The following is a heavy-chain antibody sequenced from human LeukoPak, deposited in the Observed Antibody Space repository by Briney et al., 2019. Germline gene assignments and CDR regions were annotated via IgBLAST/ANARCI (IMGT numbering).Heavy chain of an antibody. J-gene: IGHJ5*02. Sequence: SETLSLTCTVSGGSISSSSYYWGWIRQPPGKGLEWIGSIYYSGSTYYNPSPKSRVTISVDTSKNQFSLKLSSVTAADTAVYYCARLQWGDYYDNNWFDPWGQGTLVTVSS. V-gene: IGHV4-39*07. D-gene: IGHD3-22*01. CDR1: GGSISSSSYY. CDR3: ARLQWGDYYDNNWFDP. CDR2: IYYSGST.